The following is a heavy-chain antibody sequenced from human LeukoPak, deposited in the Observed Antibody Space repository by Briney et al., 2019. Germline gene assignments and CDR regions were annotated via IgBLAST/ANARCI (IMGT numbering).Heavy chain of an antibody. Sequence: KPSETLSLTCTVSGGSISSSSYYWSWIRRPPGKGLEWIGYISYSGSTNYNPSLKSRVTIAVDTSRNQFSLRLDSVTAADTAVYYCARWSLHSSGWYFDSWGQGTLVTVSS. V-gene: IGHV4-61*01. CDR2: ISYSGST. J-gene: IGHJ4*02. CDR1: GGSISSSSYY. D-gene: IGHD3-22*01. CDR3: ARWSLHSSGWYFDS.